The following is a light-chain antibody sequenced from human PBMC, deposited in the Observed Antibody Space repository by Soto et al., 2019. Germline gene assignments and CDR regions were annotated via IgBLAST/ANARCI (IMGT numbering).Light chain of an antibody. J-gene: IGKJ2*01. V-gene: IGKV1-9*01. CDR3: QQRNSYPRT. CDR2: AAS. CDR1: QGINIF. Sequence: EIQFTKSQSFLSASVGDRVTITCRASQGINIFLAWFQQKPGKAPNLLISAASTLQSGVPSRFSGSGSETEFTLTITSMQPEDSANYYCQQRNSYPRTFGQGTKVDIK.